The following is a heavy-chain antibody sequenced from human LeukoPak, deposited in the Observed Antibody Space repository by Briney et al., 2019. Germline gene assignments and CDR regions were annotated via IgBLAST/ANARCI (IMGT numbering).Heavy chain of an antibody. CDR1: GFTFSSYW. Sequence: GGSLRLSCAASGFTFSSYWMHWVRQAPGKGLVWVSRINSDESSTSYADSVKGRFTISRDNAKNTLYLQMNSLRAEDTAVYYCTRLGIEPRDFDNWGQGTLVTVSS. CDR3: TRLGIEPRDFDN. D-gene: IGHD1-14*01. V-gene: IGHV3-74*01. CDR2: INSDESST. J-gene: IGHJ4*02.